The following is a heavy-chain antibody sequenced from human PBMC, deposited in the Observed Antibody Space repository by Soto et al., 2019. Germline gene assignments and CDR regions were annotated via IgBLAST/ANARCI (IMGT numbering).Heavy chain of an antibody. CDR1: GYIFTSYY. J-gene: IGHJ1*01. V-gene: IGHV1-46*01. D-gene: IGHD3-22*01. CDR2: INPSGGTT. CDR3: ARALYYHDAIGYPGYFQH. Sequence: GASVKVSCKASGYIFTSYYIHWVRQAPGQGLEWMALINPSGGTTNYAQKFQGRVTMTRDTSTSTVYMELSSLRSEDTAVYYCARALYYHDAIGYPGYFQHWGQGTLVTVSS.